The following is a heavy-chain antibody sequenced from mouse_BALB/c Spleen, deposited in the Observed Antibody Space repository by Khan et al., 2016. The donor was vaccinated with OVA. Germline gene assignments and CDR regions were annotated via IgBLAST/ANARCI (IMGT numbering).Heavy chain of an antibody. CDR3: VRRDYYAYYWFFDV. CDR2: INPNNGGT. Sequence: EVQLQQSGPELVKPGSSVKISCKTSGYTFTEYTIHWVKQSHGKSLEWVGRINPNNGGTSYNQKFKGKATLTVDKSSSTAYMELRSLTSEGSAVYYCVRRDYYAYYWFFDVWGAGTTVTVSS. V-gene: IGHV1-22*01. D-gene: IGHD1-1*01. J-gene: IGHJ1*01. CDR1: GYTFTEYT.